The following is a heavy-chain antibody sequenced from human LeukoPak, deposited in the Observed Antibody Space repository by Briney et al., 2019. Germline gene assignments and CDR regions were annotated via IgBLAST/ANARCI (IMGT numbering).Heavy chain of an antibody. CDR3: ARDPMVRGSYNWFDP. Sequence: SVKVSCKASGGTFSSYAISWVRQAPGQGLEWMGRIIPILGIANYAQKFQGRVTITADKSTSTAYMELSSLRSEDTAVYYCARDPMVRGSYNWFDPWGQGTLVTVSS. D-gene: IGHD3-10*01. CDR2: IIPILGIA. J-gene: IGHJ5*02. V-gene: IGHV1-69*04. CDR1: GGTFSSYA.